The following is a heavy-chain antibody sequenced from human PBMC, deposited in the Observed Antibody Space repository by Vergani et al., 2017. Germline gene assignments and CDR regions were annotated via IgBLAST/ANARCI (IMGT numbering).Heavy chain of an antibody. J-gene: IGHJ4*02. V-gene: IGHV1-46*03. CDR3: AREPPVTWYVDY. Sequence: QVQLVQSGAEVGKPGASVKISCKASGYTFTAYYIHWVRQAPEQGLEWVGVISPDGFSTFYAQKFHGRVTITRDTSTSTVYVEVTNLRSDATAVYYCAREPPVTWYVDYWGQGTIVTVSS. CDR1: GYTFTAYY. D-gene: IGHD2-21*02. CDR2: ISPDGFST.